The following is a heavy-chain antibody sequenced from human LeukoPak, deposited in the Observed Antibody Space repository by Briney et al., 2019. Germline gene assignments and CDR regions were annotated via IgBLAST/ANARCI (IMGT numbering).Heavy chain of an antibody. J-gene: IGHJ5*02. V-gene: IGHV4-38-2*02. CDR3: ARLNSRFDP. D-gene: IGHD4-23*01. CDR1: GYSISSGYY. Sequence: SETLSLTCTVSGYSISSGYYWGWIRPPPGKGLEWIGSIYHSGSTYYNPSLKSRVTISVDTSKNQFSLKLSSVTAADTAVYYCARLNSRFDPWGQGTLVTVSS. CDR2: IYHSGST.